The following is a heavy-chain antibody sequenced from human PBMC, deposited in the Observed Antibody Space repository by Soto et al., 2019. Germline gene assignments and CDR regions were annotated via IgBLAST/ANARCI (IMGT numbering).Heavy chain of an antibody. V-gene: IGHV3-30*02. CDR1: GFTFSDYG. J-gene: IGHJ6*03. CDR2: AWFDGSVD. Sequence: PGGSLRLSCVASGFTFSDYGLNWVRQAPGKGLEWVAIAWFDGSVDFYADSVKGRFTISRDNSKNTVYLQMSSLRAEDTAVYYCAKATGDYDILTGIHSYYYMDVWGKGTTVTVSS. D-gene: IGHD3-9*01. CDR3: AKATGDYDILTGIHSYYYMDV.